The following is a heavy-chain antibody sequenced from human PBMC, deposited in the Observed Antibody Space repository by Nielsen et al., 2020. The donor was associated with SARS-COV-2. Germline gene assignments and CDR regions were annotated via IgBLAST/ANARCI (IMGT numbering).Heavy chain of an antibody. CDR3: ARARPGYSDYEGDYSYMDV. Sequence: GGSLRLSCAASGFTLSNNGIHWVRQAPGKGLEWVAIIWSDAISKSYANSVKGRFSMSRDNSKNTLFLQMNRLRAEDTAVYYCARARPGYSDYEGDYSYMDVWGEGTTATVS. CDR2: IWSDAISK. D-gene: IGHD5-12*01. CDR1: GFTLSNNG. V-gene: IGHV3-33*01. J-gene: IGHJ6*03.